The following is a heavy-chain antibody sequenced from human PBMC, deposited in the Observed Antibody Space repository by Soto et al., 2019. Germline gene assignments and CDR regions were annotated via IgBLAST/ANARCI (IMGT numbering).Heavy chain of an antibody. CDR2: ISYEGSNK. D-gene: IGHD1-1*01. CDR1: GFNCGIYA. Sequence: GGSLRLSCAASGFNCGIYAIHWVRQAPGKGLEWVALISYEGSNKYYADPVKGRFTISRDNSKSTLFLQMDILRLEDTGVYYCARVNPGNNLYYFNGLDVWGQGTSVTVSS. V-gene: IGHV3-30-3*01. CDR3: ARVNPGNNLYYFNGLDV. J-gene: IGHJ6*02.